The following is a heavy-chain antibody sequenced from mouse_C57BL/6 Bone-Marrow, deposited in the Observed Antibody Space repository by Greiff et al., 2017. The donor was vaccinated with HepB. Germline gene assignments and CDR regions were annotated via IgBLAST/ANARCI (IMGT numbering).Heavy chain of an antibody. CDR3: ANHGAMDY. J-gene: IGHJ2*01. CDR1: GYTFTSYW. CDR2: IDPSDSYT. D-gene: IGHD3-1*01. Sequence: QVQLQQPGAELVRPGTSVKLSCKASGYTFTSYWMHWVKQRPGQGLEWIGVIDPSDSYTNYNQKFKGKATLTVDTSSSTAYMQLSSLTSEDSAVYYCANHGAMDYWGQGTTLTVSS. V-gene: IGHV1-59*01.